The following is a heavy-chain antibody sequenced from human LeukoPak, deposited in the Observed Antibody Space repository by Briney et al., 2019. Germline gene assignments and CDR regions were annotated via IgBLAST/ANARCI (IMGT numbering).Heavy chain of an antibody. Sequence: GGSLRLSCAASGFAFSSQAMGWVRQAPGKGLEWVSVISDSGGITYYADSVKGRFTISRDNSKNTLFLQMNSLRAEDTAVYYCARAAYSSGPDYWGQGTLVTVSS. J-gene: IGHJ4*02. V-gene: IGHV3-23*01. CDR1: GFAFSSQA. CDR3: ARAAYSSGPDY. D-gene: IGHD6-19*01. CDR2: ISDSGGIT.